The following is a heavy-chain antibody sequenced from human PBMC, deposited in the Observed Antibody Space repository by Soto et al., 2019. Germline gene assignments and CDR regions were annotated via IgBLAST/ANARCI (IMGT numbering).Heavy chain of an antibody. D-gene: IGHD6-13*01. CDR1: GYTLPTKG. Sequence: VRLWNSGVKGRKPGASVKVPGRASGYTLPTKGITWGRQAPGQGLGGMGWTAAYNGNTNLAQKPQGRVTMTTDTSTSTAYMELRSLRSDDTAVYYCARDFLHSSSWRGVFDYWGQGTLVTVSS. CDR2: TAAYNGNT. J-gene: IGHJ4*02. V-gene: IGHV1-18*01. CDR3: ARDFLHSSSWRGVFDY.